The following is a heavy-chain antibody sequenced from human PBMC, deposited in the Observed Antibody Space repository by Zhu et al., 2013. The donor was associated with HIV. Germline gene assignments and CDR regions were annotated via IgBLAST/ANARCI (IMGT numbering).Heavy chain of an antibody. Sequence: QVQLVQSGADMKKPGSSVKVSCKASGYSFSNYAINWVRQAPGQGLEWMGWINPNSGDANYAQNFQGRVTMTRDTSISTAYMDLTRLTSDDTAVYYCAREAGGFFQHWGQGTLVTVSS. J-gene: IGHJ1*01. D-gene: IGHD1-26*01. CDR1: GYSFSNYA. V-gene: IGHV1-2*02. CDR2: INPNSGDA. CDR3: AREAGGFFQH.